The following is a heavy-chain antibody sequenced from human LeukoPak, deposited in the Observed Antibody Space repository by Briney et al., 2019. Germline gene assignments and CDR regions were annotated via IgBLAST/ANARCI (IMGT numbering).Heavy chain of an antibody. CDR1: GYTFTSYD. Sequence: ASVKVSCKASGYTFTSYDINWVRQATGQGLEWMGWMNPNSGNTGYAQKFQGRVTMTRNTSISTAYMELSSLRSEDTAVYYCARVSSSWSDYYYYYMDVWGKGTTVTVFS. J-gene: IGHJ6*03. CDR3: ARVSSSWSDYYYYYMDV. V-gene: IGHV1-8*01. CDR2: MNPNSGNT. D-gene: IGHD6-13*01.